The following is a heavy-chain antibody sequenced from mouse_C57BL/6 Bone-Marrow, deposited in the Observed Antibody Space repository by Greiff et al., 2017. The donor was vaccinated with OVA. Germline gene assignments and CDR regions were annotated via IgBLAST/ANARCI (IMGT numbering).Heavy chain of an antibody. V-gene: IGHV5-16*01. CDR3: ARDRDYYGSSYVGYAMDY. CDR1: GFTFSDYY. Sequence: DVQLVESEGGLVQPGSSMKLSCTASGFTFSDYYMAWVRQVPEKGLEWVANINYDGSSTYYLDSLKSRFIISRDNAKNILYLQMSSLKSEDTATYYCARDRDYYGSSYVGYAMDYWGQGTSVTVSS. CDR2: INYDGSST. D-gene: IGHD1-1*01. J-gene: IGHJ4*01.